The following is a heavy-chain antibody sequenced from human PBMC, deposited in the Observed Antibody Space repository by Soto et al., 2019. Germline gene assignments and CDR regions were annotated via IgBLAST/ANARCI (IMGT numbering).Heavy chain of an antibody. V-gene: IGHV4-28*01. D-gene: IGHD6-19*01. J-gene: IGHJ4*02. CDR3: ARKYGIPVAGTFDY. CDR2: IYNSGST. CDR1: GYSVSDSNW. Sequence: LSLTCAVSGYSVSDSNWWGWIRQPPGKGLEWMGHIYNSGSTYYKSSLKGRVTMSIDTSKNQFSLRLYSVTAVDTAVYYCARKYGIPVAGTFDYWGQGILVTVSS.